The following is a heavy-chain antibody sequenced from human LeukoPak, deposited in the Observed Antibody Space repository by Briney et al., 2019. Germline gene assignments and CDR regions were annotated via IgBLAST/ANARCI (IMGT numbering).Heavy chain of an antibody. D-gene: IGHD2-8*01. CDR1: GYSFTSYW. Sequence: GESLKISCKGSGYSFTSYWIGWVRQMPGKGLEWMGIIYPGDSDTRYSPSFQGQVTISADKSISTAYLQWSSLKASDTAMYYCASYYCTYGVCYGWFDPWGQGTLVTVSS. V-gene: IGHV5-51*01. J-gene: IGHJ5*02. CDR3: ASYYCTYGVCYGWFDP. CDR2: IYPGDSDT.